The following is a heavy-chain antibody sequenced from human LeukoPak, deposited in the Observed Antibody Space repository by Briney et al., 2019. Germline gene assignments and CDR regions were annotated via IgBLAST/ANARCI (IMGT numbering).Heavy chain of an antibody. CDR2: ISHSGST. D-gene: IGHD6-19*01. CDR1: GYSISSGYC. Sequence: SETLSLTCDVSGYSISSGYCWGCIRQSPRKGLEWIGSISHSGSTYYTPSLKSRVDISVDKSGNQFSLKLSSVTAEDTAVYYCARHRYRKGVAGTLRLNYFDYWGQGTLVTVSS. V-gene: IGHV4-38-2*01. J-gene: IGHJ4*02. CDR3: ARHRYRKGVAGTLRLNYFDY.